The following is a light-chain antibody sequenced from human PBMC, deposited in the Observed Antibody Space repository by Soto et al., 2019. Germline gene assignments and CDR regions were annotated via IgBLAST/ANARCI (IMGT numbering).Light chain of an antibody. J-gene: IGKJ2*01. CDR1: QNINRW. CDR2: DAS. CDR3: QQYNSPAT. Sequence: DIQMTQSPYTLSASVGDRVTITCRASQNINRWLVWYQQKPGKAPKVLIYDASSLESGVPSRFSGSGTGTEFTLTISSLQPDDVATYYCQQYNSPATFGQGTKLEIK. V-gene: IGKV1-5*01.